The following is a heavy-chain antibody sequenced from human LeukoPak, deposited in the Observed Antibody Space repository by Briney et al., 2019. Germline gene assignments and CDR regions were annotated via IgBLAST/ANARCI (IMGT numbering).Heavy chain of an antibody. CDR2: ISAYNGNT. CDR1: GYTSTSYG. CDR3: ARDGALGPAGYCSSTSCRSGGIDY. V-gene: IGHV1-18*04. D-gene: IGHD2-2*01. J-gene: IGHJ4*02. Sequence: ASVKVSCKASGYTSTSYGISWVRQAPGQGLEWMGWISAYNGNTNYAQKLQGRVTMTTDTSTSTAYMELRSLRSDDTAVYYCARDGALGPAGYCSSTSCRSGGIDYWGQGTLVTVSS.